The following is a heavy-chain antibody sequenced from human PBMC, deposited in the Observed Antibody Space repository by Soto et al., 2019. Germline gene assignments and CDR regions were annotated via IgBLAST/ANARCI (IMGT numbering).Heavy chain of an antibody. CDR3: ARDHEPYGMDV. J-gene: IGHJ6*02. CDR1: GFTFSSYG. V-gene: IGHV3-33*01. Sequence: QVQLVESGGGVVQPGRSLRLSCAASGFTFSSYGMHWVRQAPGKGLEWVAVIWYDGSNKYYADSVKGRFTISRDNSKNTQYLKMNSLRAEDTAVYYCARDHEPYGMDVWGQGTTVTVSS. CDR2: IWYDGSNK.